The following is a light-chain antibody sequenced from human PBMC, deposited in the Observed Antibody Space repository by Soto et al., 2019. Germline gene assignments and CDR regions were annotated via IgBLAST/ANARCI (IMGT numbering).Light chain of an antibody. CDR1: KLGNKY. J-gene: IGLJ3*02. Sequence: SYELTQPPSVSVSPGQTASITCSGDKLGNKYACWYQQKPGQSPVLVIYQDNKRPSGIPERFSGSNSGNTATLTISGTQAMDEADYYCQAWDNSTNWVFGGGTKLTVL. CDR3: QAWDNSTNWV. V-gene: IGLV3-1*01. CDR2: QDN.